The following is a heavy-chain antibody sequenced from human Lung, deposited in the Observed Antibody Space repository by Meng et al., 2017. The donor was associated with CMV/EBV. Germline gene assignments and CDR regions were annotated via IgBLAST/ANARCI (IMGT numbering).Heavy chain of an antibody. Sequence: SGPXLVXPTQTLTLTCTFSGFSLSTSGVGVGWIRQPPGKALEWLALIYWNDDKRYSPSLKSRLTITKDTSKNQVVLTMTNMDPVDTATYYCARHLPTYYYDSSGYYYPYYYYGMDVWGQGTTVTVSS. CDR2: IYWNDDK. J-gene: IGHJ6*02. CDR1: GFSLSTSGVG. V-gene: IGHV2-5*01. D-gene: IGHD3-22*01. CDR3: ARHLPTYYYDSSGYYYPYYYYGMDV.